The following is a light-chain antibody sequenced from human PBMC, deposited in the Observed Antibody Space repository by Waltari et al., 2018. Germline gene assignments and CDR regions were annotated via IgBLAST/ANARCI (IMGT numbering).Light chain of an antibody. CDR3: QQYGGSPPIT. V-gene: IGKV3-20*01. CDR1: QMVSSSY. Sequence: RASQMVSSSYLVWYQQKPGQAPRLLIYGTSSRATDIPDRFSGSGSGTDFTLTISRLEPEDFAVYYCQQYGGSPPITFGQGTRLEIK. J-gene: IGKJ5*01. CDR2: GTS.